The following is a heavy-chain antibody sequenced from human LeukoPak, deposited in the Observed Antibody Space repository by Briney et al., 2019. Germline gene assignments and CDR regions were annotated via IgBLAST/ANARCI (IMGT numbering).Heavy chain of an antibody. V-gene: IGHV3-23*01. CDR3: ARWGPTGTTDYYYCGLDV. CDR1: GFTFSSYA. CDR2: ISGSGGST. D-gene: IGHD1-1*01. Sequence: GGSLRLSCAASGFTFSSYAMSWVRQAPGKGLEWVSAISGSGGSTYYADSVKGRFTISRDNSKNTLYLQMNSLRAEDTAVYYCARWGPTGTTDYYYCGLDVWGQGTTVTVSS. J-gene: IGHJ6*02.